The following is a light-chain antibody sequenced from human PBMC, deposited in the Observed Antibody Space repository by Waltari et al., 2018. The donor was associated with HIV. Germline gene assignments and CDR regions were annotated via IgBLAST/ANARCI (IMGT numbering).Light chain of an antibody. CDR1: QGITTF. CDR2: AAS. Sequence: DIQMTQSPSSLSASVGDRVTITCRASQGITTFLAWCQQTPGKAPESLIRAASSLQSGVPLRFMCSVSGTDFTLTINNLQPEDSATYFCQHYATYPFTVGPGTKVEIK. J-gene: IGKJ3*01. CDR3: QHYATYPFT. V-gene: IGKV1-16*01.